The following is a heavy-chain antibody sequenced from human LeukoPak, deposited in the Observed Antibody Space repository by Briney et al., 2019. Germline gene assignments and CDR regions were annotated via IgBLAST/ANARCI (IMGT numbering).Heavy chain of an antibody. J-gene: IGHJ4*02. CDR3: ARKGGYSSGYYY. Sequence: GGSLRLSCAASGFTFSDYWMTWVRQAPGKGLEWVANIKQDGSEKDYVDSVKGRFTISRDNAKNSLYLQMDSLSVEDTAVYYCARKGGYSSGYYYWGQGTLVTVSS. V-gene: IGHV3-7*01. CDR1: GFTFSDYW. CDR2: IKQDGSEK. D-gene: IGHD3-22*01.